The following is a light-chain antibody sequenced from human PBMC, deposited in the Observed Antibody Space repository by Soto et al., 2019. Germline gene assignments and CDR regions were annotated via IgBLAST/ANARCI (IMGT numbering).Light chain of an antibody. J-gene: IGKJ1*01. CDR1: QSVSSSY. CDR2: GAS. CDR3: QQDYNLPPL. V-gene: IGKV3D-7*01. Sequence: PGERVTLSCRASQSVSSSYLTWYQQEPGQAPRLLIYGASTRATGIPARFSGSGSGTDFTLTISSLQPEDFAVYYCQQDYNLPPLFGQGTRWIS.